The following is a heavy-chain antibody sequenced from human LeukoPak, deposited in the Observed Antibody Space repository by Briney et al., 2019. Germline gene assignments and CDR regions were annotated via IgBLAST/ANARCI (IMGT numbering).Heavy chain of an antibody. CDR3: ARQYSSGWYDY. Sequence: PSVKVSCKASGYTFTGYYMHWVRQAPGQGLEWMGWINPNSGGTNYAQKFQGWVTMTRDTSISTAYMELSRLRSDDTAVYYCARQYSSGWYDYWGQGTLVTVSS. CDR2: INPNSGGT. D-gene: IGHD6-19*01. J-gene: IGHJ4*02. CDR1: GYTFTGYY. V-gene: IGHV1-2*04.